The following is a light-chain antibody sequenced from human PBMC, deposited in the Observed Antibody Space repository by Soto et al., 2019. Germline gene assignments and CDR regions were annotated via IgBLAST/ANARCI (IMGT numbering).Light chain of an antibody. CDR3: QQYDSLPFT. V-gene: IGKV3-20*01. CDR1: QSVSSSY. J-gene: IGKJ3*01. CDR2: GAS. Sequence: EIVLTQSPGTLSLSPGVRATLSCRASQSVSSSYLAWYQQKPGQAPRLLIYGASSRATGIPDRFSGSGSGTDFTLTISRLEPEDFATYYCQQYDSLPFTFGPGT.